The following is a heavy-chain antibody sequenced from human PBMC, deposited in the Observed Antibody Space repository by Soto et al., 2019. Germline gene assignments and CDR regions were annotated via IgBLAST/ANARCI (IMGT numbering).Heavy chain of an antibody. CDR1: GFTFSSYG. CDR3: GKEWRGSGYYYFDY. Sequence: QVQLVESGGGVVQPGRSLRLSCAASGFTFSSYGMHWVRQAPGKGLEWVAVISYDGSNKYYADSVKGRFTISRDNSKNALYRQMNSLGAEDTAVYYCGKEWRGSGYYYFDYWGQGTLVTVSS. V-gene: IGHV3-30*18. D-gene: IGHD3-22*01. J-gene: IGHJ4*02. CDR2: ISYDGSNK.